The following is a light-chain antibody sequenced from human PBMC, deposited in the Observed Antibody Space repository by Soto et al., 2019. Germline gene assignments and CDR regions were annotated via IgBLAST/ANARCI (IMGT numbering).Light chain of an antibody. J-gene: IGKJ1*01. Sequence: EIVITQSPATLSVSPGERATLSCKASQSVSSNLAWYQQKPGQAPRLLIFGASTRATGIPARFSGSGSGTEFTLTISSLQSEDFALYYCQQYDNWPPWTFGQGTKVEIK. CDR2: GAS. V-gene: IGKV3-15*01. CDR1: QSVSSN. CDR3: QQYDNWPPWT.